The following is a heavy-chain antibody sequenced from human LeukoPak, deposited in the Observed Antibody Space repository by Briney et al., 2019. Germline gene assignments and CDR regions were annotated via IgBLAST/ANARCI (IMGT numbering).Heavy chain of an antibody. CDR2: IYSGGST. J-gene: IGHJ4*02. D-gene: IGHD3-10*01. CDR1: GFSVGSNY. Sequence: PGGSLRLSCAASGFSVGSNYMSWVRRAPGKTLEWLSIIYSGGSTFYSDPVKGRFTISRDNSKNTLFLQMNTLRAEDTAVYYCAMKVPGTLSRSHRSFDYWGQGTLVTVSS. V-gene: IGHV3-66*01. CDR3: AMKVPGTLSRSHRSFDY.